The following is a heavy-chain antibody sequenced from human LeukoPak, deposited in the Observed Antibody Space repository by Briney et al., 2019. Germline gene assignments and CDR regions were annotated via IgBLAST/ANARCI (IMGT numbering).Heavy chain of an antibody. D-gene: IGHD3-22*01. Sequence: SETLSLTCVVYGGSFSGYYWSWIRQPPGKGLEWIGEINHSGSTNYNPSLKSRVTISVDTSKNQLSLKLSSVTAADTAVYYCARTYGYYYDSSGLLPFDYWGQGTLVTVSS. CDR1: GGSFSGYY. CDR3: ARTYGYYYDSSGLLPFDY. V-gene: IGHV4-34*01. J-gene: IGHJ4*02. CDR2: INHSGST.